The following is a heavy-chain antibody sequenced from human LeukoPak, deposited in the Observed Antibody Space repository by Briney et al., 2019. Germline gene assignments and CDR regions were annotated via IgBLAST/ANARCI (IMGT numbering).Heavy chain of an antibody. CDR1: GFTFSSYW. CDR3: ARKGVVRGVIIFFAFDI. Sequence: EGSLRLSCAASGFTFSSYWMSWVRQAPGKGLEWVANIKQDGSEKYYVDSVKGRFTISRDNAKNSLYLQMNSLRAEDTAVYYCARKGVVRGVIIFFAFDIWGQGTMVTVSS. J-gene: IGHJ3*02. D-gene: IGHD3-10*01. CDR2: IKQDGSEK. V-gene: IGHV3-7*01.